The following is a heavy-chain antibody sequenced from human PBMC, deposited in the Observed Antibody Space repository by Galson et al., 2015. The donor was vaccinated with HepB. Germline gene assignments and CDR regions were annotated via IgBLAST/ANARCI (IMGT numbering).Heavy chain of an antibody. CDR3: ARADLEMATIWAYFDY. D-gene: IGHD5-24*01. V-gene: IGHV4-39*07. CDR1: GGSISSSSYY. CDR2: IYYSGST. J-gene: IGHJ4*02. Sequence: LSLTCTVSGGSISSSSYYWGWIRQPPGKGLEWIGSIYYSGSTYYNPSLKSRVTISVDTSKNQFSLKLTSVTAADTAVYYCARADLEMATIWAYFDYWGQGTLVTVSS.